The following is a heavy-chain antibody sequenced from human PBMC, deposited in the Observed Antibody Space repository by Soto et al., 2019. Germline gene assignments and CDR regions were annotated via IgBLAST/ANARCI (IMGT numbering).Heavy chain of an antibody. V-gene: IGHV3-30-3*01. CDR1: GFTFSSYA. J-gene: IGHJ6*02. CDR3: AREYYGDLQDYGMDV. CDR2: ISYDGSNK. Sequence: GGSLRLSCAASGFTFSSYAMHWVRQAPGKGLEWVAVISYDGSNKYYADSVKGRFTISRDNSKNTLYLQMNSLRAEDTAVYYCAREYYGDLQDYGMDVWGQGTTVTVSS. D-gene: IGHD4-17*01.